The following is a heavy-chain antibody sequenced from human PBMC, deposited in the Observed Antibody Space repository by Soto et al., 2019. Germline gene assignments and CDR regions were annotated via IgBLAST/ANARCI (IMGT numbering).Heavy chain of an antibody. CDR2: ISAYNGNT. J-gene: IGHJ6*02. V-gene: IGHV1-18*04. Sequence: GASVKVSCKASGYTFTSYGISWVRQAPGQGLEWMGWISAYNGNTNYAQKFQGRVNMTTDTSTSTAYMELRSLRSDDTAVYYCARRAHELGDTYDFWSGYYPTYYYYCGIDVWGQGTTVTVSS. D-gene: IGHD3-3*01. CDR1: GYTFTSYG. CDR3: ARRAHELGDTYDFWSGYYPTYYYYCGIDV.